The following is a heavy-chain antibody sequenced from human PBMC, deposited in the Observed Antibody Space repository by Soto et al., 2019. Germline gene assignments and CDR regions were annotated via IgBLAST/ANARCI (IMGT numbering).Heavy chain of an antibody. CDR1: GDSLMRTNC. V-gene: IGHV4-4*01. D-gene: IGHD2-21*01. Sequence: QEKLQESGPGLVEPSGTLSLTCAVSGDSLMRTNCWSWVRLPPVERLEWIGETSQSGGTKYSPSLKSPVTISVDKSNNQLSLKLNSVTSADTVVDWCVRHGGAAFHYWGQGIPVTVST. CDR2: TSQSGGT. J-gene: IGHJ4*02. CDR3: VRHGGAAFHY.